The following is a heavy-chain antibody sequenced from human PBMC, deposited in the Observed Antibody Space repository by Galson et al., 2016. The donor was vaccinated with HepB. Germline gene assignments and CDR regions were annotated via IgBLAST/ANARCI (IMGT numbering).Heavy chain of an antibody. J-gene: IGHJ3*02. CDR2: IKNSNSDV. CDR3: ARARIAALGTGAFDM. V-gene: IGHV3-21*01. Sequence: SLRLSCAASGLTFSTYTLNWVRQAPGKGLEWVSSIKNSNSDVYYEDSVKGRFTISRDNAENSLYLQMDSLTAEDTAMYYCARARIAALGTGAFDMWGQGTMVTVSS. CDR1: GLTFSTYT. D-gene: IGHD6-13*01.